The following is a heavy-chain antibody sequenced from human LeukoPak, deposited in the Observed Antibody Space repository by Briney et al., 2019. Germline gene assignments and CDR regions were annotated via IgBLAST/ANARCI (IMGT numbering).Heavy chain of an antibody. CDR2: VYYSGST. V-gene: IGHV4-59*08. Sequence: SETLSLTCTVSGGSISYYYWNWIRRPPGKGLEWIGYVYYSGSTNYNPSLKSRVTISVDTLNNQFSLKLRSVTAADTAVYYCARHPSRVAVSGTGFDHWGQGSPVTVSS. D-gene: IGHD6-19*01. CDR1: GGSISYYY. J-gene: IGHJ4*02. CDR3: ARHPSRVAVSGTGFDH.